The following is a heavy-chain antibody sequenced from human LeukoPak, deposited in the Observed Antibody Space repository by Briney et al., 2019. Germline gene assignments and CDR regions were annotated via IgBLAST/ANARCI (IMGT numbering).Heavy chain of an antibody. CDR3: AREGYCSSTSCLDY. D-gene: IGHD2-2*01. CDR1: GGSISSGDYY. Sequence: SQTPSLTCTVSGGSISSGDYYWSWIRQPPGKGLEWIGYIYYSGSTYYNPSLKSRVTISVDTSKNQFSLKLSSVTAADTAVYYCAREGYCSSTSCLDYWGQGTLVTVSS. J-gene: IGHJ4*02. V-gene: IGHV4-30-4*01. CDR2: IYYSGST.